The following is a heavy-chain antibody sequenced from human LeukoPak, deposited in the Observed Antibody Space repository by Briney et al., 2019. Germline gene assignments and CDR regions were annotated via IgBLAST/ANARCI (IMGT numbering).Heavy chain of an antibody. CDR3: ARDGGGKHVPFYFDY. CDR2: INAGNGNT. V-gene: IGHV1-3*01. J-gene: IGHJ4*02. CDR1: GYTFTSYA. Sequence: ASVKVSCKASGYTFTSYAMHWVRQSPGQRLEWMGWINAGNGNTKYSQKFQGRVTITRDTSASTAYMELSSLRSEDTAVYYCARDGGGKHVPFYFDYWGQGTLVTVSS. D-gene: IGHD3-16*01.